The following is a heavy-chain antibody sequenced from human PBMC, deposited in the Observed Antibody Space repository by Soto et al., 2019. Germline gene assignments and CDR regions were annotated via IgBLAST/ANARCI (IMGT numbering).Heavy chain of an antibody. Sequence: EVQLVESGGGLVQPGGALRLSCAASGFTFSNYDMHWVRQVTGKGLEWVSTIGTAGDTYYPGSVKGRFTISRENAKNSLYLQINSLRAEDTAVYYCARGRLISLYYFDYLGQGNLGTVSS. D-gene: IGHD2-15*01. CDR3: ARGRLISLYYFDY. V-gene: IGHV3-13*01. CDR1: GFTFSNYD. J-gene: IGHJ4*02. CDR2: IGTAGDT.